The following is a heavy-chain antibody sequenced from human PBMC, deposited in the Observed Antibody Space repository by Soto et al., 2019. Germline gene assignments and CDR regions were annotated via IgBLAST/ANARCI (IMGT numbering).Heavy chain of an antibody. CDR3: ARLGWDDYGDYPDDY. CDR1: VGSISSSSYY. J-gene: IGHJ4*02. D-gene: IGHD4-17*01. CDR2: IYYSGST. Sequence: LQLQESGPGLVKPSETLSLTCTVSVGSISSSSYYWGWIRQPPGKGLEWIGSIYYSGSTYYNPCLKSRVTISVDTSKNQFSLKLSSVTAAHTAVYYCARLGWDDYGDYPDDYWGQGTLVTVSS. V-gene: IGHV4-39*01.